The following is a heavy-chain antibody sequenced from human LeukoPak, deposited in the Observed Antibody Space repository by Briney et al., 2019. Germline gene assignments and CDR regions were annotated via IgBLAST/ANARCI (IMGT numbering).Heavy chain of an antibody. CDR1: GFTFDDYA. J-gene: IGHJ4*02. V-gene: IGHV3-9*03. D-gene: IGHD1-20*01. CDR3: AKGSITGSWYYFDY. CDR2: ISWNSGSI. Sequence: GGSLRLSCAASGFTFDDYAMHWVRQAPGKGLEWVSGISWNSGSIGYADSVKGRFTISRDNAKNSLYLQMNSLRAEDMALYYCAKGSITGSWYYFDYWGQGTLVTVSS.